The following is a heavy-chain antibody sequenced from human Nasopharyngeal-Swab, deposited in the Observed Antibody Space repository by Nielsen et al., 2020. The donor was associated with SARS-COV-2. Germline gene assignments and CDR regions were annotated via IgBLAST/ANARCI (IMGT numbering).Heavy chain of an antibody. Sequence: GESLKISCATSGFTFSNYWMHWVRQAPGKGLEWVARIDMRGRTTTHADSVKGRFTITRDNAKNTLSLQMNSLTLADTAVYFCVRGPVEGATGYFQFWGQGTLVTVSS. CDR1: GFTFSNYW. V-gene: IGHV3-74*03. CDR2: IDMRGRTT. D-gene: IGHD1-26*01. CDR3: VRGPVEGATGYFQF. J-gene: IGHJ1*01.